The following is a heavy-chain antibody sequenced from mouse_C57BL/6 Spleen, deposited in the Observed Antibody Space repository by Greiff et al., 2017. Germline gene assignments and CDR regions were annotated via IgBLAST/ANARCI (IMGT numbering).Heavy chain of an antibody. V-gene: IGHV1-50*01. CDR2: IDPSDSYT. D-gene: IGHD6-1*01. CDR3: ARSRPPMDY. CDR1: GYTFTSYW. J-gene: IGHJ4*01. Sequence: QVQLQQPGAELVKPGASVKLSCKASGYTFTSYWMQWVKQRPGQGLEWIGEIDPSDSYTNYNQKFKGKATLTVDTSSSTAYMQLSSLTSEVSAVYYCARSRPPMDYWGQGTSVTVSS.